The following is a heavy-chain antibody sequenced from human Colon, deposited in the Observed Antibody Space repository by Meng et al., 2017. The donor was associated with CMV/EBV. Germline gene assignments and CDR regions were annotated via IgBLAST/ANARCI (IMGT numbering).Heavy chain of an antibody. CDR1: GYDFTDFY. J-gene: IGHJ4*02. Sequence: ASVPVSCKASGYDFTDFYMHWVRQAPGQGVEWMGWINTKSGGTYFAQKFQGRVTLTRDTSISTVYMEMNSLRSDDAAVYYCARAPARSGPGYCSSNSCPSYYFDFWGQGTLVTVSS. D-gene: IGHD2-2*01. CDR3: ARAPARSGPGYCSSNSCPSYYFDF. CDR2: INTKSGGT. V-gene: IGHV1-2*02.